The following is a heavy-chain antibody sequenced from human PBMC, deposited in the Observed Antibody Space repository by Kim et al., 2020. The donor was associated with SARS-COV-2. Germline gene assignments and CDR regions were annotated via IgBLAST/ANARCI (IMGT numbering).Heavy chain of an antibody. V-gene: IGHV3-33*06. CDR3: AKGDSLSY. J-gene: IGHJ4*02. Sequence: GSNKYYADAVKGRFTISRDNSKNTLYLQMNSLRAEDTAVYYCAKGDSLSYWGQGTLVTVSS. D-gene: IGHD3-16*02. CDR2: GSNK.